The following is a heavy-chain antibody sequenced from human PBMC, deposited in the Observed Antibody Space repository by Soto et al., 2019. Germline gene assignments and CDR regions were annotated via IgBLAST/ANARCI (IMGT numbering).Heavy chain of an antibody. Sequence: QVQLVQSGAGVKKPGASVKVSCKASGYSFATYGFSWVRQAPGQGLECVGWISAHNGDTHYSQKFQGRVTLTTDTSTNTGYMELRSLISDDTAVYFCATEPIYYNDGSGYYPLGHWGQGTLVTVSS. CDR1: GYSFATYG. D-gene: IGHD3-22*01. V-gene: IGHV1-18*04. J-gene: IGHJ4*02. CDR2: ISAHNGDT. CDR3: ATEPIYYNDGSGYYPLGH.